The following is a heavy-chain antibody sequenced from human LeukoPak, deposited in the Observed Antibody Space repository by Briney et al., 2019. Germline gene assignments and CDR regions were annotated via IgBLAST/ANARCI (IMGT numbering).Heavy chain of an antibody. CDR1: GDSIYNYY. Sequence: SETLSLTCSVSGDSIYNYYWSWIRQPPGKRLEWIGYIYYNGSTNYNPSLKSRVTFSVDTSRSQFALRLSSVTAADTAVYYCVGTYCGGDCYAMYAFDFWGQGTVVSVSS. D-gene: IGHD2-21*02. V-gene: IGHV4-59*08. CDR3: VGTYCGGDCYAMYAFDF. CDR2: IYYNGST. J-gene: IGHJ3*01.